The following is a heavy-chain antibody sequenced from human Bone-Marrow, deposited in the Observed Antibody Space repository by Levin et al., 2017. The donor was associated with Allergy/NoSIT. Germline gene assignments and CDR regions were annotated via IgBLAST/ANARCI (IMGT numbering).Heavy chain of an antibody. J-gene: IGHJ4*02. V-gene: IGHV4-4*07. CDR3: ARDQGSGSFAY. CDR2: MHTSGST. CDR1: GGSISNYY. D-gene: IGHD3-10*01. Sequence: GSLRLSCIVSGGSISNYYWNWIRQPAGKGLEWIGRMHTSGSTNYSPSLKSRVTVSVDTSKNQFSLKLSSVTAADTAVYYCARDQGSGSFAYWGQGILVTVSS.